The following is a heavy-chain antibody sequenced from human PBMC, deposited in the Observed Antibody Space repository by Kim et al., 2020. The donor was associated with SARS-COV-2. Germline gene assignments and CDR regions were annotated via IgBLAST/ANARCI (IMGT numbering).Heavy chain of an antibody. V-gene: IGHV3-72*01. J-gene: IGHJ6*02. CDR3: VRIGSLYYYGMDV. Sequence: EYAASVKGRFTISRDESKNSLYLQMNSLKTEDTAVYYCVRIGSLYYYGMDVCGQGTTVTVSS. D-gene: IGHD3-10*01.